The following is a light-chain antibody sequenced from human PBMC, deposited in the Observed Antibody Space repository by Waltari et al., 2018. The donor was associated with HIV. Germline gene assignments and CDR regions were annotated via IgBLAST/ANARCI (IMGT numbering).Light chain of an antibody. Sequence: IVLTQSPAPLSLFPGERATLSRMASLSLSGYLAWYQQKPGQPPRLLIYDVSNRATGIPARFSGSGSGTDFTLTVSSLEPEDFAVYYCQQRRNWPQTFGQGTKVEIK. J-gene: IGKJ1*01. CDR3: QQRRNWPQT. CDR1: LSLSGY. CDR2: DVS. V-gene: IGKV3-11*01.